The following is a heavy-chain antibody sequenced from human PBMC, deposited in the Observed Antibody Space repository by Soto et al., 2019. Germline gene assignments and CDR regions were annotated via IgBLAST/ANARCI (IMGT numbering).Heavy chain of an antibody. CDR1: GFTVSNNY. V-gene: IGHV3-53*01. J-gene: IGHJ4*02. D-gene: IGHD3-10*01. Sequence: EVQLVESGGGLIQPGGSLRLSCAVSGFTVSNNYMSWVRQAPGKGLEGVSVIYSGGYTAYGDSVKGRFTISRDNSKNTLFLQMNRRGPDDPAVDYWARRRGGGGYWGQGTLVTVSS. CDR2: IYSGGYT. CDR3: ARRRGGGGY.